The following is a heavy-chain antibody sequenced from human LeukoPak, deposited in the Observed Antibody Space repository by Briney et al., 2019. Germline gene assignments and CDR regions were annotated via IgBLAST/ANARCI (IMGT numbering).Heavy chain of an antibody. CDR1: GGSISSSNYY. D-gene: IGHD2-15*01. Sequence: KPSETLSLTCTVSGGSISSSNYYWAWIRQPPGKGLEWIGYTYHSGGTYYNPPLKSRVTISVDTSKNQFSLKLTSVTAADTAVYYCARVTCSGGSCYSFDYWGQGTLVTVSS. CDR3: ARVTCSGGSCYSFDY. J-gene: IGHJ4*02. V-gene: IGHV4-30-4*08. CDR2: TYHSGGT.